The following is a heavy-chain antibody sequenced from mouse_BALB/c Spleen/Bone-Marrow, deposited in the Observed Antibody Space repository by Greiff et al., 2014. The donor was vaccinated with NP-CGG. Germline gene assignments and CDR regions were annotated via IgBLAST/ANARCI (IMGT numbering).Heavy chain of an antibody. Sequence: VQLQQSGPELVRPGVSVKISCKGSGYTFTDYAMHWVKQCHAKSLEWIGVISTYSGNTNYNQKFKGKATMTVDKSSSTAYMELARLTSEDSAIYYCASPIYYGNYEGFAYWDQGTPVTVSA. D-gene: IGHD2-1*01. V-gene: IGHV1-67*01. CDR2: ISTYSGNT. J-gene: IGHJ3*01. CDR1: GYTFTDYA. CDR3: ASPIYYGNYEGFAY.